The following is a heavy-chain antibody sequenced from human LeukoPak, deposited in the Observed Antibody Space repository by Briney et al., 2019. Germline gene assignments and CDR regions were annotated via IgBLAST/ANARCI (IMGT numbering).Heavy chain of an antibody. D-gene: IGHD1-26*01. CDR3: AKDPGSYNYYYYMDV. V-gene: IGHV3-30*02. CDR2: IRYDGSNK. J-gene: IGHJ6*03. Sequence: GGSLRLXCAASGFTFSSYGMHWVRQAPGKGLEWVAFIRYDGSNKYYADSVKGRFTISRDNSKNTLYLQMNSLRAEDTAVYYCAKDPGSYNYYYYMDVWGKGTTVTVSS. CDR1: GFTFSSYG.